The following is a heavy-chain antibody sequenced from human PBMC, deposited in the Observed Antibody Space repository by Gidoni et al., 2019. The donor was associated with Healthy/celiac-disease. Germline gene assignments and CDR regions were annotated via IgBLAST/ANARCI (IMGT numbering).Heavy chain of an antibody. CDR1: GFTFSSYG. CDR3: ASGGGSSSLFDY. J-gene: IGHJ4*02. Sequence: QVQLVESGGGVVQPGRSLRLSCAASGFTFSSYGMHWVRQAPGKGLEWVAVISYDGSNKYYADSVKGRFTISRDNSKNTLYLQMNSLRAEDTAVYYCASGGGSSSLFDYWGQGTLVTVSS. D-gene: IGHD6-13*01. CDR2: ISYDGSNK. V-gene: IGHV3-30*03.